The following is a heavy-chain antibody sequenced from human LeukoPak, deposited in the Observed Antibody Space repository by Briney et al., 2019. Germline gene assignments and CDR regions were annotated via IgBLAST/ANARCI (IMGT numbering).Heavy chain of an antibody. CDR2: INPNSGGT. D-gene: IGHD3-10*01. V-gene: IGHV1-2*02. CDR3: ATLNYYYGSGSYDY. Sequence: ASVKVSCKASGYTFTGYYMHWVRQAPGQGLEWMGWINPNSGGTNYAQKFQGRVTMTRDTSISTAYMELSRLRSDDTAVYYCATLNYYYGSGSYDYWGQGTLVTVSS. J-gene: IGHJ4*02. CDR1: GYTFTGYY.